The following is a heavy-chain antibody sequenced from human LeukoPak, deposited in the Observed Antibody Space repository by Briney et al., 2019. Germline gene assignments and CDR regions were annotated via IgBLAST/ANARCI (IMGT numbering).Heavy chain of an antibody. D-gene: IGHD3-22*01. V-gene: IGHV3-7*01. J-gene: IGHJ6*03. CDR3: ARRGAWSSGYQGTTYYMDV. Sequence: PGGSLRLSCAASGFTLSSYWMSWVRQAPGKGLEWVANIKQDGSEKYYVDSVKGRFTISRDNAKNSLYLQMNSLRAGDTAVYYCARRGAWSSGYQGTTYYMDVWGKGTTVTVSS. CDR2: IKQDGSEK. CDR1: GFTLSSYW.